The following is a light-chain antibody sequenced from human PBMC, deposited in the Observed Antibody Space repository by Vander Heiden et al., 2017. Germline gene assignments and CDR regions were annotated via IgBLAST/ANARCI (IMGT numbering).Light chain of an antibody. CDR2: RDS. CDR1: NIGSKN. J-gene: IGLJ3*02. CDR3: QVWDSSTWV. Sequence: SYELTQALSVSVALGQTATITWGENNIGSKNVHWYQQKPGQAPLLVINRDSNRPSGIPDRFSGSNSGNTATLTISRAQAGDEADYYCQVWDSSTWVFGGGTKLTDL. V-gene: IGLV3-9*01.